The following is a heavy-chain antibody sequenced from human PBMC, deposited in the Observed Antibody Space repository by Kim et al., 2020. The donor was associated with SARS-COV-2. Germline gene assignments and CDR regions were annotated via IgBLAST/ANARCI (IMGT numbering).Heavy chain of an antibody. J-gene: IGHJ6*02. CDR3: ARDLYCSGGSCYGIYYYYGMDV. V-gene: IGHV1-69*06. CDR1: GGTFSSYA. D-gene: IGHD2-15*01. Sequence: SVKVSCKASGGTFSSYAISWVRQAPGQGLEWMGGIIPIFGTANYAQKFQGRVTITADKSTSTAYMELSSLRSEDTAVYYCARDLYCSGGSCYGIYYYYGMDVWGQGTTVTVSS. CDR2: IIPIFGTA.